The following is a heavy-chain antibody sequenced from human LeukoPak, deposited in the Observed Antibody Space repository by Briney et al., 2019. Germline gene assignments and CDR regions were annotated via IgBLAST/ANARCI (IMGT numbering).Heavy chain of an antibody. J-gene: IGHJ4*02. D-gene: IGHD2-21*02. CDR1: GFTFSSYA. CDR3: ARAGDSIDGPLDY. V-gene: IGHV3-30*04. Sequence: HPGGSLRLSCAASGFTFSSYAMSWVRQAPGKGLEWVAFISYDGSYKDYADSVKGRFTISRDNSKNTLYLQMNSLRTEDTAVYYCARAGDSIDGPLDYWGQGTLVAVSS. CDR2: ISYDGSYK.